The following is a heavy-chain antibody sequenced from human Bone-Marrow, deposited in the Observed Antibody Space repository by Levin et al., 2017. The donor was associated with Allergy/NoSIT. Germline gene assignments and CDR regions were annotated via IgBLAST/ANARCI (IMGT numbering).Heavy chain of an antibody. D-gene: IGHD3-10*01. V-gene: IGHV1-69*06. J-gene: IGHJ4*02. CDR1: GGTFSSYA. CDR2: IIPIFGTA. Sequence: KISCKASGGTFSSYAISWVRQAPGQGLEWMGGIIPIFGTANYAQKFQGRVTITADKSTSTAYMELSSLRSEDTAVYYCASGFRELLRAYFDYWGQGTLVTVSS. CDR3: ASGFRELLRAYFDY.